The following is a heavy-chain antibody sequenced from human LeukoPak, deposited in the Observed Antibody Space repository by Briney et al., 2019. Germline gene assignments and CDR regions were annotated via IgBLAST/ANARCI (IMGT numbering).Heavy chain of an antibody. CDR1: GYTFTSYY. J-gene: IGHJ6*02. Sequence: ASVNVSCKASGYTFTSYYMHWVRQAPGQGLEWMGIINPSGGSTSYAQKFQGRVTMTRDTSTNTVYMELSSLRSEDTAVYYCASLSGWQYYYYGMDVWGQGTTVTVSS. CDR3: ASLSGWQYYYYGMDV. CDR2: INPSGGST. D-gene: IGHD6-19*01. V-gene: IGHV1-46*01.